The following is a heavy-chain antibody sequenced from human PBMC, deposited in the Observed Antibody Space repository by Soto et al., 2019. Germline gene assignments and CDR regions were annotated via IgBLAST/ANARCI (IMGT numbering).Heavy chain of an antibody. CDR2: IIAILGIA. CDR3: ARESPGIAAAGTPAFDY. D-gene: IGHD6-13*01. Sequence: QVQLVQSGAEVKKPGSSVKDSCKASGGTFSSYTISWVRQAPGQGLEWMGRIIAILGIANYAQKFQGRVTIPADKSTSTAYMELSSLRSEDTAVYYWARESPGIAAAGTPAFDYWGQGTLVTVSS. CDR1: GGTFSSYT. J-gene: IGHJ4*02. V-gene: IGHV1-69*08.